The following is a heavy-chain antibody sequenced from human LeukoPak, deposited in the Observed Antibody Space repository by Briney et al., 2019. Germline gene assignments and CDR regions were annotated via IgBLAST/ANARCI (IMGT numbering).Heavy chain of an antibody. CDR3: ARLILYQLLVDGAFDI. CDR2: IYYSGST. V-gene: IGHV4-59*01. Sequence: SETLSLTCTASGGSISSYYWSWIRQPPGKGLEWIGYIYYSGSTNYNPSLKSRVTISVDTSKNQFSLKLSSVTAADTAVYYCARLILYQLLVDGAFDIWGQGTMVTVSS. J-gene: IGHJ3*02. D-gene: IGHD2-2*01. CDR1: GGSISSYY.